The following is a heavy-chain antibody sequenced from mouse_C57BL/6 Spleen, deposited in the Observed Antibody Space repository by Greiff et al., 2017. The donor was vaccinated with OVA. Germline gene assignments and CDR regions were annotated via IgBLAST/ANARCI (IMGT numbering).Heavy chain of an antibody. CDR2: ISYDGSN. Sequence: EVKLMESGPGLVKPSQSLSLTCSVTGYSITSGYYWNWIRQFPGNKLEWMGYISYDGSNNYNPSLKNRISITRDTSKNQFFLKLNSVTTEDTAAYYCARDPANWDFAYWGQGTLVTVSA. V-gene: IGHV3-6*01. CDR1: GYSITSGYY. D-gene: IGHD4-1*01. CDR3: ARDPANWDFAY. J-gene: IGHJ3*01.